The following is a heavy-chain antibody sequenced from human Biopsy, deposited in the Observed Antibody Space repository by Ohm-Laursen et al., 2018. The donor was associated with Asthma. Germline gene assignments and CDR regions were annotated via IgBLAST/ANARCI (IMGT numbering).Heavy chain of an antibody. D-gene: IGHD1-7*01. CDR1: GYTFTSYY. CDR2: INPSGGST. J-gene: IGHJ4*02. V-gene: IGHV1-46*01. Sequence: SSVKVSCNASGYTFTSYYMHWVRQAPGQGLEWMGIINPSGGSTSYAQKFQGRVTMTRDTSTSTVYMELSSLRSEDTAMYYCARRGITGTTLDYWGQGTLVTVSS. CDR3: ARRGITGTTLDY.